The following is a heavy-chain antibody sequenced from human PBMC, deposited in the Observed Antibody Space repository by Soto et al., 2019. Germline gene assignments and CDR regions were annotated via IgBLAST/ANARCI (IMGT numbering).Heavy chain of an antibody. CDR2: ISGSGGST. D-gene: IGHD6-19*01. CDR1: GFTFSSYA. J-gene: IGHJ4*02. Sequence: EVQLLESGGGLVQPGGSLRLSCAASGFTFSSYAMSWVRQAPGKGLEWVSAISGSGGSTYYADSVKGRFTISRDNSKNTLYLHMNSMRAEDTAVYYCAKDLQWLVRGEGYYFDYWGQGTLVTVSS. CDR3: AKDLQWLVRGEGYYFDY. V-gene: IGHV3-23*01.